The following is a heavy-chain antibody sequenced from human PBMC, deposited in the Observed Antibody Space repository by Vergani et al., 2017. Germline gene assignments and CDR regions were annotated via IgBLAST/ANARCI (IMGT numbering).Heavy chain of an antibody. Sequence: QVQLQESGPGLVKPSETLSLTCTVSGGSISSYYWSWIRQPPGKGLEWIGYIYYSGSTNYNPSLKSRVTISVDTSKNQFSLKLSSVTAADTAVYYCARVLTIAAAEYGMDVWGQGTTVTVSS. V-gene: IGHV4-59*01. D-gene: IGHD6-13*01. CDR1: GGSISSYY. J-gene: IGHJ6*02. CDR2: IYYSGST. CDR3: ARVLTIAAAEYGMDV.